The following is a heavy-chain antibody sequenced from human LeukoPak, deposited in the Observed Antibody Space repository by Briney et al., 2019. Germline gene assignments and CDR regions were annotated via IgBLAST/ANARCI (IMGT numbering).Heavy chain of an antibody. CDR1: GYTFTGYY. J-gene: IGHJ6*03. V-gene: IGHV1-2*02. CDR2: INPNSGGT. Sequence: ASVKVPCKASGYTFTGYYMHWVRQAPGQGLEWMGWINPNSGGTNYAQKFQGRVTMTRDTSISTAYMELSRLRSDDTAVYYCARAHREQQLDGNYYYYYMDVWGKGTTVTVSS. CDR3: ARAHREQQLDGNYYYYYMDV. D-gene: IGHD6-13*01.